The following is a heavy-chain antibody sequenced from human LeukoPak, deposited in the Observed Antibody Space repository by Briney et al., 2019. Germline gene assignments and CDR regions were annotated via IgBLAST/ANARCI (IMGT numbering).Heavy chain of an antibody. Sequence: SETLSLTCAVYGGSFSGYYWSWIRQPPGKGLEWIGEINHSGSTNYNPSLKSRVTISVDTSKNQFSLKLSSVTAADTAVYYCARDRGLQTYYYYGMDVWGQGTTVTVSS. CDR3: ARDRGLQTYYYYGMDV. D-gene: IGHD3-10*01. CDR1: GGSFSGYY. CDR2: INHSGST. J-gene: IGHJ6*02. V-gene: IGHV4-34*01.